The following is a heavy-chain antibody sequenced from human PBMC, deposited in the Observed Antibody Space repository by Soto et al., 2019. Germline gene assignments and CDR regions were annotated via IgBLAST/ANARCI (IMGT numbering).Heavy chain of an antibody. D-gene: IGHD2-2*01. J-gene: IGHJ6*02. Sequence: GESLKISCAASGFTFSSYGMHWVRQAPGKGLEWVAVISYDGSNKYYADSVKGRFTISRDNSKNTLYLQMNSLRAEDTAVYYCAKDQVPAAKIYYYYGMDVWGQGTTVTVSS. CDR2: ISYDGSNK. CDR3: AKDQVPAAKIYYYYGMDV. V-gene: IGHV3-30*18. CDR1: GFTFSSYG.